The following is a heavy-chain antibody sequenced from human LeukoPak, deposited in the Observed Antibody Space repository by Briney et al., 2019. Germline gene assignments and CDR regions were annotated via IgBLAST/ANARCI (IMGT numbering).Heavy chain of an antibody. V-gene: IGHV3-30*02. J-gene: IGHJ4*02. CDR3: ARDYGGSSPFDY. D-gene: IGHD4-23*01. CDR1: GFTFSSYG. Sequence: GGSLRLSCAASGFTFSSYGMHWVRQAPGKGLECVAFMRYDENNKYYADSVKGRFTISRDNSKNTLYLQMNSLRAEDTAVYYCARDYGGSSPFDYWGQGTLVTVSS. CDR2: MRYDENNK.